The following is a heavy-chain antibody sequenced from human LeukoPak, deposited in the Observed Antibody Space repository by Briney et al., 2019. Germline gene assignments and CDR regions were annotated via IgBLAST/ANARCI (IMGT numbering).Heavy chain of an antibody. CDR3: ARDRLGYCSSTSCYGGEFDY. D-gene: IGHD2-2*01. Sequence: ASVKVSCKASGGTFSSYAISWVRQAPGQGLEWMGRIIPILGIANYAQKFQGRVTITADKSTSTAYMELSSLRSEDTAVYYCARDRLGYCSSTSCYGGEFDYWGQGTLVTVSS. CDR2: IIPILGIA. J-gene: IGHJ4*02. CDR1: GGTFSSYA. V-gene: IGHV1-69*04.